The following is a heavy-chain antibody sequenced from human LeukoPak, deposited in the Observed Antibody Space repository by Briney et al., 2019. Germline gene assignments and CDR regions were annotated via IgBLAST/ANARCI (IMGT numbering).Heavy chain of an antibody. CDR1: GFTFSSYW. V-gene: IGHV3-7*01. CDR2: INQDGSEK. Sequence: GGSLRLSCAASGFTFSSYWMSWVRQAPGKGLEWVANINQDGSEKYYVDSVKGRFTISRDNAKNSLYLQMNSLRAEDTAVYYCAKGLGTANYFDYWGQGTLVTVSS. J-gene: IGHJ4*02. D-gene: IGHD5-18*01. CDR3: AKGLGTANYFDY.